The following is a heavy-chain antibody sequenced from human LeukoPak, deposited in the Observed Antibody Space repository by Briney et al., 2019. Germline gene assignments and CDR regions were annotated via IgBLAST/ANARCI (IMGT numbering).Heavy chain of an antibody. J-gene: IGHJ5*02. D-gene: IGHD2-21*02. Sequence: PGGSLRLSCAASGFTFSSYGMHWVRQAPGKGLEWVAVISYDGSNKYYADSVKGRFTISRDNSKNTLYLQMNSLRAEDTAVYYCAKGLLRSNWFDPWGQGTLVTVSS. CDR2: ISYDGSNK. V-gene: IGHV3-30*18. CDR3: AKGLLRSNWFDP. CDR1: GFTFSSYG.